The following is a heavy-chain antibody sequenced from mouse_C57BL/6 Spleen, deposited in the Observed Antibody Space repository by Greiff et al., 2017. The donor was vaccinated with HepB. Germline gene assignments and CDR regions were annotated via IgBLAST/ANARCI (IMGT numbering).Heavy chain of an antibody. CDR2: IDPSDSYT. CDR1: GYTFTSYW. J-gene: IGHJ3*01. D-gene: IGHD1-1*01. CDR3: ARIPYYGSSWFAY. V-gene: IGHV1-50*01. Sequence: QVQLKQPGAELVKPGASVKLSCKASGYTFTSYWMQWVKQRPGQGLEWIGEIDPSDSYTNYNQKFKGKATLTVDTSSSTAYMQLSSLTSEDSAVYYCARIPYYGSSWFAYWGQGTLVTVSA.